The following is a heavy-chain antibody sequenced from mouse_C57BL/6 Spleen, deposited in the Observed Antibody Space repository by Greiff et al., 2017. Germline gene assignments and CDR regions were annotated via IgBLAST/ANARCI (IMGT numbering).Heavy chain of an antibody. Sequence: VQLKQSGPGLVKPSQSLSLTCSITGYSITSGYYWNWIRQFPGNKLEWMGYISYDGSNNYNPSLKNRISITRDTSKNQFFLKLNSVTTEDTATYYCARDAGAYFDYWGQGTTLTVSS. CDR3: ARDAGAYFDY. J-gene: IGHJ2*01. V-gene: IGHV3-6*01. CDR1: GYSITSGYY. CDR2: ISYDGSN.